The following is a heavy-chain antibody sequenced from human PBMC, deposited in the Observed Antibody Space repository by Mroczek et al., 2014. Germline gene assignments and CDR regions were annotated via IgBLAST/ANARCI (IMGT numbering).Heavy chain of an antibody. CDR1: GGSFSGYY. V-gene: IGHV4-34*01. D-gene: IGHD3-3*01. CDR3: ARATNSFGVVAGNRGMARGTTRKYNWFDP. CDR2: INHSGST. Sequence: QVQLQQWGAGLLKPSETLSLTCAVYGGSFSGYYWSWIRQPPGKGLEWIGEINHSGSTNYNPSLKSRVTISVDTSKNQFSLKLSSVTAADTAVYYCARATNSFGVVAGNRGMARGTTRKYNWFDPWGQGTLVTVSS. J-gene: IGHJ5*02.